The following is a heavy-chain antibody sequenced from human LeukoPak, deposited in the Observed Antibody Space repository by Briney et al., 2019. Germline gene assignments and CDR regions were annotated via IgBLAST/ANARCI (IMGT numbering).Heavy chain of an antibody. D-gene: IGHD3-22*01. V-gene: IGHV3-33*06. Sequence: GGSLRLSCAASGFTFSSYGMHWVRQAPGKGLEWVAVIWYDGSNKYYADSVKGRFTISRDNSKNTLYLQMNSLRAEDTAVYYCAKDSGTPGSENYYDSSGYSYYFDYWGQGTLVTVSS. J-gene: IGHJ4*02. CDR3: AKDSGTPGSENYYDSSGYSYYFDY. CDR1: GFTFSSYG. CDR2: IWYDGSNK.